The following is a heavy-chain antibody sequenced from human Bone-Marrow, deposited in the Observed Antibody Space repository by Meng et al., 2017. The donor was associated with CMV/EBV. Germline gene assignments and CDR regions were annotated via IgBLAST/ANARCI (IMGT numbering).Heavy chain of an antibody. J-gene: IGHJ6*02. Sequence: GESLKISCAASGFTFSSYEMNWVRQAPGKGLEWVSYISSSGSTIYYADSVKGRFTISRDKAKNSLYLQMNSLRAEDTAVYYCARDGITIFGVAPLDVWGQGTTVTVSS. CDR1: GFTFSSYE. CDR3: ARDGITIFGVAPLDV. V-gene: IGHV3-48*03. D-gene: IGHD3-3*01. CDR2: ISSSGSTI.